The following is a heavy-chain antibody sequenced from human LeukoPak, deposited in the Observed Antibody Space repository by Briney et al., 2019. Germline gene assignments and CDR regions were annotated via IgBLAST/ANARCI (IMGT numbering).Heavy chain of an antibody. D-gene: IGHD5-12*01. CDR1: GFTFSSYS. CDR3: ASCGYSGYDLPGRDYYYMDV. J-gene: IGHJ6*03. Sequence: PGGSLRLSCAASGFTFSSYSMNWVRQAPGKGLEWVSSISSSSSYIYYADSVKGRFTISRDNAKNSLYLQMNSLRAEDTAVYYCASCGYSGYDLPGRDYYYMDVWGKGTTVTVSS. V-gene: IGHV3-21*01. CDR2: ISSSSSYI.